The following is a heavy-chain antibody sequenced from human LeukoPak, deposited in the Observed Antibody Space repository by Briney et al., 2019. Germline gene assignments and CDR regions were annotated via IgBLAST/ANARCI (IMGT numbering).Heavy chain of an antibody. CDR1: GYTFTSYA. CDR2: INAGNGNT. V-gene: IGHV1-3*01. J-gene: IGHJ4*02. D-gene: IGHD1-26*01. CDR3: ASSRTRIVGATQFDY. Sequence: ASVKVSCKASGYTFTSYAMHWVRQAPGQRLEWMGWINAGNGNTKYSQKFQGRVTTTRDTSASTAYMELSSLRSEDTAVYYCASSRTRIVGATQFDYWGQGTLVTVSS.